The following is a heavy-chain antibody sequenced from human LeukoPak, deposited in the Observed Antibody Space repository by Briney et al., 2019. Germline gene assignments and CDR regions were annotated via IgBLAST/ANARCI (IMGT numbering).Heavy chain of an antibody. CDR2: ISVSGNTI. CDR1: GFTFSRYA. D-gene: IGHD2/OR15-2a*01. V-gene: IGHV3-48*03. Sequence: GGSLRLSCAASGFTFSRYAMNWVRQAPGKGLEWVSYISVSGNTIYYADSVKGRFTISRDNAKNSLYLQMNSLRAEDTAVYYCARGGGRHVEYWGQGNLVTVSS. CDR3: ARGGGRHVEY. J-gene: IGHJ4*02.